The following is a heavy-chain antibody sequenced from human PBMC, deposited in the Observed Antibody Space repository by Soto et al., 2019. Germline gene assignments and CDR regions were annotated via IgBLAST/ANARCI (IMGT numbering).Heavy chain of an antibody. Sequence: SETLSLTCTFSVGSITPYYWSWIRQPPGEGLEWIGYVSYNGNTDYNPSLKSRVSISVDTSKNEFSLKLNSLTAADAAIYFCARQQYTVVTAFDVWGRGTMVTVSS. CDR1: VGSITPYY. D-gene: IGHD2-15*01. J-gene: IGHJ3*01. V-gene: IGHV4-59*01. CDR3: ARQQYTVVTAFDV. CDR2: VSYNGNT.